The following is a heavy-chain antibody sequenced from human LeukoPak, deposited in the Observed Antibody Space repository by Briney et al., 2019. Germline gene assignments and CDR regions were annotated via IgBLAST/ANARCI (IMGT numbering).Heavy chain of an antibody. D-gene: IGHD2-2*02. CDR1: NASFSDYY. Sequence: SETLSLTCTVYNASFSDYYWTWIRQPPGKGLEWIGYIYYSGSTNYNPSLKSRVTISVDTSKNQFSLKLNSVTAADTAVYYCASAISIPAWAFDLWGQGTVVTVSS. V-gene: IGHV4-59*01. CDR2: IYYSGST. CDR3: ASAISIPAWAFDL. J-gene: IGHJ3*01.